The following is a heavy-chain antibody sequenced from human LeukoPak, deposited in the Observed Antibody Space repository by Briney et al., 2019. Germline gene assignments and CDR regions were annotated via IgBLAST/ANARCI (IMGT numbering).Heavy chain of an antibody. J-gene: IGHJ1*01. V-gene: IGHV4-59*08. D-gene: IGHD6-13*01. CDR1: GYTFADHG. Sequence: PGGSLRLSCAGSGYTFADHGMSWVRQAPGKGLEWIGRLSSSGGTTDNPSLQNRVTISRDTSQNQFFLTLTSVTAADTALYYCTRGTSWFFTNWGQGILVTVSS. CDR3: TRGTSWFFTN. CDR2: LSSSGGT.